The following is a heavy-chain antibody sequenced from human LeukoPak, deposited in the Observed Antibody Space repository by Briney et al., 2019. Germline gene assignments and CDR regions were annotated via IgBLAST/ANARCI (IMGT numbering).Heavy chain of an antibody. CDR3: ARAPQIAVFFDY. CDR2: INHSGST. D-gene: IGHD6-19*01. J-gene: IGHJ4*02. Sequence: SETLSLTCAVYGGSFSGYYWSWIRQPPGKGLEWIGEINHSGSTNYNPSLKSRVTISVDTSKNQFSLKLSSVTAAGTAVYYCARAPQIAVFFDYWGQGTLVTVSS. V-gene: IGHV4-34*01. CDR1: GGSFSGYY.